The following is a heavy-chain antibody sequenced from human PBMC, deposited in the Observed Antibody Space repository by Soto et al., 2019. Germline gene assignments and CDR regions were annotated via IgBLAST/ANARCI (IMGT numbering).Heavy chain of an antibody. CDR2: IGASGTST. J-gene: IGHJ4*02. Sequence: GGSLRLSCAASGFKFNDYGMVWVRQTPAKRLQWVATIGASGTSTDYLDSVRGRFTIARDNSRNILFLQLNSLRVDDTAVYYCASATPPTEYWGQGTQVTVSS. V-gene: IGHV3-23*01. D-gene: IGHD2-15*01. CDR3: ASATPPTEY. CDR1: GFKFNDYG.